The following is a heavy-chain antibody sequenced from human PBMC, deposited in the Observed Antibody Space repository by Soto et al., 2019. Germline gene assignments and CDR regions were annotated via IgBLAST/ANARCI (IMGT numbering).Heavy chain of an antibody. J-gene: IGHJ4*02. V-gene: IGHV1-46*01. CDR2: INPSGGST. CDR1: GYTFTSYY. Sequence: QVQLVQSGAEVKKPGASVKVSCKASGYTFTSYYMHWVRQAPGQGLEWMGIINPSGGSTSYAQKSQGTVTXXRXTXXSTVYMELSSLRSEDTAVYYCARVSFRAHFSSIDYWGQGTLVTVSS. CDR3: ARVSFRAHFSSIDY. D-gene: IGHD2-15*01.